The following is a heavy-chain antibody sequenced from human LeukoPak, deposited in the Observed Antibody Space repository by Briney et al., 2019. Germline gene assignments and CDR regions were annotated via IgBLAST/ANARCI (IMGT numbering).Heavy chain of an antibody. V-gene: IGHV3-15*01. J-gene: IGHJ5*02. D-gene: IGHD3-22*01. Sequence: GGSLRLSCAASGFTFSNAWMSWVRQAPGKGLEWVGRIKSKTDGGTTDHAAPVKGRFTIPRDDSKNTLYLQMNSLKTEDTAVYYCTTGEGFYYDTSLGWFDPWGQGTLVTVSS. CDR1: GFTFSNAW. CDR2: IKSKTDGGTT. CDR3: TTGEGFYYDTSLGWFDP.